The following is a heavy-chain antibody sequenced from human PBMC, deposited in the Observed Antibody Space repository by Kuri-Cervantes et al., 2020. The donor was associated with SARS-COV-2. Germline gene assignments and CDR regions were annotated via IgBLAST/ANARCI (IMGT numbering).Heavy chain of an antibody. CDR2: ISYDGSNK. V-gene: IGHV3-30*04. D-gene: IGHD1-26*01. CDR1: GFTFSSYA. CDR3: APGELLRGPNDY. Sequence: GGSLRLSCAASGFTFSSYAMHWVRQAPGKGLEWVAVISYDGSNKYYADSVKGRFTISKESGENSLYLHMNSLRGDDTAVYYCAPGELLRGPNDYWGQGTLVTVSS. J-gene: IGHJ4*02.